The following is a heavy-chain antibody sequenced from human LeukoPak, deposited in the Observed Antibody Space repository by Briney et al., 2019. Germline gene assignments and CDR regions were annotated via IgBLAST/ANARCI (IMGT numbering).Heavy chain of an antibody. CDR3: ASSRRDYDFWSGFKEYYYYMDV. CDR1: GGTFSSYA. V-gene: IGHV1-69*05. J-gene: IGHJ6*03. Sequence: ASVKVSCKGSGGTFSSYAISWVRQAPGQGLEWKGGIIPIFGRANYAQKFQGRVTITTDESTSTAYMELSSLRSEDTAVYYCASSRRDYDFWSGFKEYYYYMDVWGKGTTVTVSS. D-gene: IGHD3-3*01. CDR2: IIPIFGRA.